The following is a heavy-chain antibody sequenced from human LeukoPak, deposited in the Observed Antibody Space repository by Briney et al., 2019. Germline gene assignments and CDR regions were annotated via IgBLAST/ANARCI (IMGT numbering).Heavy chain of an antibody. D-gene: IGHD6-25*01. V-gene: IGHV3-23*01. CDR3: AKGIAAAGYFDY. Sequence: GGSPSLSCAASGFTFCSYGMRSVPQAPGEGLEWGYGFCGSGASKNDADAVKGRFTISIDNSKNTLYLQMNSLRAEDTAVYYCAKGIAAAGYFDYWGQGTLVTVSS. CDR2: FCGSGASK. J-gene: IGHJ4*02. CDR1: GFTFCSYG.